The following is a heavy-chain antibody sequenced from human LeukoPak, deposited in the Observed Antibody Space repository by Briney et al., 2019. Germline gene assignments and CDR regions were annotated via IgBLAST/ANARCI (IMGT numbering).Heavy chain of an antibody. Sequence: GGSLRLSCAASGFTFSNYWMTWVRQAPGKGLEWVAHVKPDGSEKSYVDSVKGRFTISRDNAQNSLYLQMNSLRAEDTAVYYCARGERGYSGYVHVNWFDPWGQGILVTVSS. CDR3: ARGERGYSGYVHVNWFDP. CDR1: GFTFSNYW. J-gene: IGHJ5*02. D-gene: IGHD5-12*01. V-gene: IGHV3-7*04. CDR2: VKPDGSEK.